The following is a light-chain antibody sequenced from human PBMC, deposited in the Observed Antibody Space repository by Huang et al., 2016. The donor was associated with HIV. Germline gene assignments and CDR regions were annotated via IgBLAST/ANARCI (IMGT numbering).Light chain of an antibody. CDR3: QQYGSSPSST. J-gene: IGKJ5*01. CDR2: GAS. CDR1: QIVRDHS. V-gene: IGKV3-20*01. Sequence: EIVLTQSPGTLSLFPGEIATLSCRASQIVRDHSLALYQQKPGQSPRPLISGASKRATGIPDRFNGSGSGTDFTLTISRLGPEDFVLYYCQQYGSSPSSTFGQGTRLEIK.